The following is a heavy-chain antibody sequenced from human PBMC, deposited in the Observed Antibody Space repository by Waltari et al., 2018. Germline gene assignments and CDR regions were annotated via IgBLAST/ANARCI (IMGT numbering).Heavy chain of an antibody. CDR3: ARDERGYCSSSSCSYYYGMDV. V-gene: IGHV4-59*01. D-gene: IGHD2-2*01. CDR2: IYYTGSA. CDR1: GGSISSYY. J-gene: IGHJ6*02. Sequence: QVQLQESGPGLVKPSETLSLTCTVSGGSISSYYWNWIRQPPGKGLEWIGHIYYTGSANDNPSLKSRVTISVDTSKNQFSLRLSSVTAADTAVYYCARDERGYCSSSSCSYYYGMDVWGQGTTVTVSS.